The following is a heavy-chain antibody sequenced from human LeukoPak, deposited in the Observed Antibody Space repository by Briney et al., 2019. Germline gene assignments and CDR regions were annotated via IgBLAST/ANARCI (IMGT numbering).Heavy chain of an antibody. V-gene: IGHV3-21*01. CDR2: ISSSSSYI. CDR1: GFTFSSYS. J-gene: IGHJ4*02. D-gene: IGHD6-13*01. CDR3: ARDLYSSSWTDY. Sequence: TGGSLRLPCAASGFTFSSYSMNCVRQAPGKGLEWVSSISSSSSYIYYADSVKGRFTISRDNSKNTPYLQMNSLRAEDTAVYYCARDLYSSSWTDYWGQGTLVTVSS.